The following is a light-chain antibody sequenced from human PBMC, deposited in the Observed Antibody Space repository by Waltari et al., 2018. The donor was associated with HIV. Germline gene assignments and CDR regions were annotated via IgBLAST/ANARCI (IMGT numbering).Light chain of an antibody. J-gene: IGKJ4*01. CDR1: KGITNA. Sequence: AIQLTQSPSSLSASVGDRVTITCRTSKGITNAIAWYQQRPGKPPKLLIDEASNLDSGVPSRFSGSGSGTDFTLTISSLQPEDFATYYCQQFQTFPLTFGGGTNIEIK. V-gene: IGKV1-13*02. CDR2: EAS. CDR3: QQFQTFPLT.